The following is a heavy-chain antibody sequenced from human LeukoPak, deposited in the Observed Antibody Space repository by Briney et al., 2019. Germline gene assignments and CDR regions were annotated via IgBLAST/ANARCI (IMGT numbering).Heavy chain of an antibody. Sequence: SSETLSLTCAVYGGSFSGYYWSWIRQPPGKGLEWIGEINHSGSTNYNPSLKSRVTISVDTSKNQFSLKLSSVTAADTAVYYCARVGAYYDSSGHSNDCWGQGTLVTVSS. CDR2: INHSGST. CDR1: GGSFSGYY. D-gene: IGHD3-22*01. V-gene: IGHV4-34*01. CDR3: ARVGAYYDSSGHSNDC. J-gene: IGHJ4*02.